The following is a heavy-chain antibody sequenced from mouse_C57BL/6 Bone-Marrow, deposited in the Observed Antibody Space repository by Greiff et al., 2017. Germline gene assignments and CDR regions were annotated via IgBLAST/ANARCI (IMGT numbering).Heavy chain of an antibody. V-gene: IGHV5-9*01. CDR2: ISGGGGNT. Sequence: EVMLVESGGGLVKPGGSLKLSCAASGFTFSSYTMSWVRQTPEKRLEWVATISGGGGNTYYPDSVKGRFTIARDNAKNTLDLQMSSLRSEDTALYYCARGHYGVPFAYWGQGTLVTVSA. J-gene: IGHJ3*01. CDR3: ARGHYGVPFAY. CDR1: GFTFSSYT. D-gene: IGHD1-1*02.